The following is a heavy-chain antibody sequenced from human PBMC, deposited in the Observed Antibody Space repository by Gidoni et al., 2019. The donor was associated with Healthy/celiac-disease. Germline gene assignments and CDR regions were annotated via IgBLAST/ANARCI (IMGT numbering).Heavy chain of an antibody. Sequence: QVQLQESGPGLVKPSGTLSLTCAVSGGSISSSNWWSWVRQPPGKGLEWIGEIYHSESTHYNPSLKSRVTISVDKSKNQFSLKLSSVTAADTAVYYCARIYTNDYYDSSRHFDYWGQGTLVTVSS. CDR2: IYHSEST. D-gene: IGHD3-22*01. CDR1: GGSISSSNW. CDR3: ARIYTNDYYDSSRHFDY. V-gene: IGHV4-4*02. J-gene: IGHJ4*02.